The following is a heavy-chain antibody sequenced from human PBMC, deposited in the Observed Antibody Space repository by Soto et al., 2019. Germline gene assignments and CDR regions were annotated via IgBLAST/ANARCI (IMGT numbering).Heavy chain of an antibody. CDR2: ISYEEINNK. V-gene: IGHV3-30*18. J-gene: IGHJ6*02. Sequence: HPGGSLRLSCVASGFSFRNYGMHWVRQAPGKGLEWVAVISYEEINNKNYADSVKGRFTISRDNSENTLYLQMDSLRAEDTAVYYCAKGSCSGHSCYRGHGMDVWGQGTTVTVSS. CDR1: GFSFRNYG. D-gene: IGHD2-2*01. CDR3: AKGSCSGHSCYRGHGMDV.